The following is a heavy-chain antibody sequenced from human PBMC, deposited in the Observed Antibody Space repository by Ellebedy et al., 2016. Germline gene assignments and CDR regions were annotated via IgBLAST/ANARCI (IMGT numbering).Heavy chain of an antibody. CDR1: GVSISSDY. Sequence: SETLSLTCNVSGVSISSDYWNWIRRPPGKGLEWIGYVFHTGTTNYNPSLKSRVTMSVDTSKSQFSLRLTSVTAADTAVYYCAKWNGGWYAFEVWGQGTMVTVS. D-gene: IGHD6-19*01. CDR3: AKWNGGWYAFEV. V-gene: IGHV4-59*01. J-gene: IGHJ3*01. CDR2: VFHTGTT.